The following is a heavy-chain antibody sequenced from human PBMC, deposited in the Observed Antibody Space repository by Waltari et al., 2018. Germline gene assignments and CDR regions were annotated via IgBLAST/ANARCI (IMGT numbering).Heavy chain of an antibody. CDR3: AKDSMYGDYVPFDY. CDR2: ISGSGGST. CDR1: GGTFSSYA. Sequence: VQLVQSGAEVKKPGSSVKVSCKASGGTFSSYAISWVRQAPGKGLEWVSAISGSGGSTYYAASVKGRFTISRDNSKNTLYLQMNSLSAEDTAVYYCAKDSMYGDYVPFDYWGQGTLVTVSS. V-gene: IGHV3-23*04. D-gene: IGHD4-17*01. J-gene: IGHJ4*02.